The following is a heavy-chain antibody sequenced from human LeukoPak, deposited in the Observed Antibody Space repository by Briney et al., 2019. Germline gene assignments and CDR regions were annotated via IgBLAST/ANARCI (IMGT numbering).Heavy chain of an antibody. Sequence: GGSLRLSCAASGFTFDDYAMHWVRQAPGKGLEWVSGISWNSGSIGYADSVKGRFTISRDNAKNSLYLQMNSLRAEDTAVYYCAKEDVTAARAFDIWGQGTMVTVSS. CDR1: GFTFDDYA. D-gene: IGHD3-10*02. V-gene: IGHV3-9*01. CDR3: AKEDVTAARAFDI. J-gene: IGHJ3*02. CDR2: ISWNSGSI.